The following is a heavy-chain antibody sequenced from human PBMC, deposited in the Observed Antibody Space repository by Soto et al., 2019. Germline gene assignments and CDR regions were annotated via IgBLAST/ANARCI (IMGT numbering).Heavy chain of an antibody. CDR1: GGSISSSAYY. D-gene: IGHD1-7*01. Sequence: PSETLSLTCAISGGSISSSAYYWGWIRQSPGKGLEWIGSIYYSGSTYYNPSLKSRVTISVDTSKNQFSLKLSSVTAADTALYYCARLNAGTTYYYYGMDVWGQGTTVTVSS. CDR3: ARLNAGTTYYYYGMDV. V-gene: IGHV4-39*01. CDR2: IYYSGST. J-gene: IGHJ6*02.